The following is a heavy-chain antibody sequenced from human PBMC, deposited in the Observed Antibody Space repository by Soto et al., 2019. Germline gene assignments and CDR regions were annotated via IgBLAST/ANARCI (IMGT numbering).Heavy chain of an antibody. CDR2: ISGSGGST. CDR3: ANSFYYYDSSGYYFEYFDY. V-gene: IGHV3-23*01. Sequence: GGSLRLSCAASGFTFSSYVMSWVRQAPGKGLEWVSAISGSGGSTYYADSVKGRFTISRDNSKNTLYLQMNSLRAEDTAVYYCANSFYYYDSSGYYFEYFDYWGQGTLATVSS. CDR1: GFTFSSYV. D-gene: IGHD3-22*01. J-gene: IGHJ4*02.